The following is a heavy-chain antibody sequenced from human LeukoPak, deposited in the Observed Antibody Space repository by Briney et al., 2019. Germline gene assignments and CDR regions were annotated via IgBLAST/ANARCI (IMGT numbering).Heavy chain of an antibody. V-gene: IGHV1-69*05. J-gene: IGHJ6*03. CDR3: GCGSWTYYYYMDV. CDR1: GGTFSSYA. CDR2: IIPIFGTA. Sequence: SVKVSCKASGGTFSSYAISWVRHAPGQGLEWMGGIIPIFGTANYAQKFQGRVTITTDESTSTAYMELSSLRSEDTAVYYCGCGSWTYYYYMDVWGKGTTVTVSS. D-gene: IGHD6-13*01.